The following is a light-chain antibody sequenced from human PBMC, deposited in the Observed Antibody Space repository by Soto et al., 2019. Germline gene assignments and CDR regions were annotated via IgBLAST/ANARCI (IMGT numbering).Light chain of an antibody. J-gene: IGKJ2*01. Sequence: EIVLTQSPATLSLSPGERATLSCRASQSVSSYLAWYQQKPGQAPRLLIYDASNRATGIPARFSGSGSGTDFTLTISSLEPEDFAVYYCEQRSNWPPGYTFGQRTKVEIK. CDR1: QSVSSY. CDR3: EQRSNWPPGYT. V-gene: IGKV3-11*01. CDR2: DAS.